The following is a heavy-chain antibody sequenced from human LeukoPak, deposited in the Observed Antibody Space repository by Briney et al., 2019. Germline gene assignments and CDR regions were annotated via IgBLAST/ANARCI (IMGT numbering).Heavy chain of an antibody. CDR3: AITIFGVPKY. CDR2: LYTSGST. J-gene: IGHJ4*02. CDR1: GGSISSYY. Sequence: SETLSLTCTVSGGSISSYYWNWIRQSAGKGLEWIGRLYTSGSTDYNPSLKSRVTISGDTSKNQFSLKLNSVTAADTAVYYCAITIFGVPKYWGQGTLVTVSS. D-gene: IGHD3-3*01. V-gene: IGHV4-4*07.